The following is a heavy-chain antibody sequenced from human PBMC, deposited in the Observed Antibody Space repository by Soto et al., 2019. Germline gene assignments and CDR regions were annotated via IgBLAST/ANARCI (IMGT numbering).Heavy chain of an antibody. CDR1: GYSFTSYW. CDR3: AGFSVTTDYYYGMDV. V-gene: IGHV5-51*01. J-gene: IGHJ6*01. D-gene: IGHD4-4*01. CDR2: IYPGDSDT. Sequence: GESLKISCKGSGYSFTSYWIGWVRQMPGKGLEWMGIIYPGDSDTRYSPSFQGQVTISADKSISTAYLQWSSLKASDTAMYYCAGFSVTTDYYYGMDVWGQGTTVTVSP.